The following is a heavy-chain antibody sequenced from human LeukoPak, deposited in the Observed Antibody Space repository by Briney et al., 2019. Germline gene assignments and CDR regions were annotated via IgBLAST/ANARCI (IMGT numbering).Heavy chain of an antibody. CDR2: INHSGST. CDR3: ARGPPPYGMDV. J-gene: IGHJ6*02. CDR1: DGSFSGYY. Sequence: SETLSLTCAVYDGSFSGYYWSWIRQPPGKGLDWIGEINHSGSTNYNPSLESRVTISLDTSKSQFSLRLSSVTAADTALYYCARGPPPYGMDVWGQGTTVTVSS. V-gene: IGHV4-34*01.